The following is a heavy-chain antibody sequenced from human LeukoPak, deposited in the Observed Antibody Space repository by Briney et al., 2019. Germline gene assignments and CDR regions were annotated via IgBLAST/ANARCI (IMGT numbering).Heavy chain of an antibody. D-gene: IGHD3-22*01. V-gene: IGHV3-23*01. CDR1: GFTFSSYA. J-gene: IGHJ4*02. Sequence: GGSLRLSCAASGFTFSSYAMSWVRQAPGKGLEWVSAISGSGGSTYYADSVKGRFTISRDNSKNTLYLQMNSLRAEDTAVYYCAKRITMIVVVISPFDYWGQGTLVTVST. CDR2: ISGSGGST. CDR3: AKRITMIVVVISPFDY.